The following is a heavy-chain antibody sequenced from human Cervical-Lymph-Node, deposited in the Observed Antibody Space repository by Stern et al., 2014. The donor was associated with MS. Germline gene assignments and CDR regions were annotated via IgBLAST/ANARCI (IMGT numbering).Heavy chain of an antibody. CDR2: ISSSSGYI. Sequence: EVHLVESGGGLVKPGGSLRLSCAASGFTFSSYSMNWVRQAPGKGLEWVSSISSSSGYIYYADSVKGRFTISRDNAKNSLYLQMNSLRAEDTAVYYCARGLWSLTYFDYWGQGTLVTVSS. CDR1: GFTFSSYS. J-gene: IGHJ4*02. V-gene: IGHV3-21*01. D-gene: IGHD4/OR15-4a*01. CDR3: ARGLWSLTYFDY.